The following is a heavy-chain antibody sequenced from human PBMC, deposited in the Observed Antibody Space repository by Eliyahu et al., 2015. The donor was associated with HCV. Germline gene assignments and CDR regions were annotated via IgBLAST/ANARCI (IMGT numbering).Heavy chain of an antibody. CDR1: GASLNNWY. CDR3: ARGSLTSDY. Sequence: QVQLQESGPGRVKPSETLSLXCTVSGASLNNWYWSWIRQPAGKGLEWIGRIYPSGSTNYNPSPQSRVTMSVDTSKNQFSLRLNSVTAADTAVYYCARGSLTSDYWGQGTLVTVSS. CDR2: IYPSGST. V-gene: IGHV4-4*07. J-gene: IGHJ4*02.